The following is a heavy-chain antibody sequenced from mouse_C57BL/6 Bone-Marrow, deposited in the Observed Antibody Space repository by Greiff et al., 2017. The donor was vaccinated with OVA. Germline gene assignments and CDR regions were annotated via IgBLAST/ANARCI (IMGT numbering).Heavy chain of an antibody. CDR2: INPNNGGT. CDR3: ARPTYYYGSSPFAY. J-gene: IGHJ3*01. V-gene: IGHV1-18*01. Sequence: EVQLQQSGPELVKPGASVKIPCKASGYTFTDYNMDWVKQSHGKSLEWIGDINPNNGGTIYNQKFKGKATLTVDKSSSTAYMELRSLTSEDTAVYYCARPTYYYGSSPFAYWGQGNRVTVSA. CDR1: GYTFTDYN. D-gene: IGHD1-1*01.